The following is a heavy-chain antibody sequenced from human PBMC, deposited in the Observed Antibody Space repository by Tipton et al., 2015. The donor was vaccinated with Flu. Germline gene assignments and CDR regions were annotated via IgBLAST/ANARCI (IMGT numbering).Heavy chain of an antibody. CDR3: ARDSTLPGIAVAGNFDY. D-gene: IGHD6-19*01. Sequence: LRLSCAISGDSVSSNSAAWNWIRQSPSRGLEWLGRTYYRSKWYNDYAVSVKSRITINPDTSKNQFSLQLNSVTPEDTAVYYCARDSTLPGIAVAGNFDYWGQGTLVTVSP. J-gene: IGHJ4*02. CDR2: TYYRSKWYN. V-gene: IGHV6-1*01. CDR1: GDSVSSNSAA.